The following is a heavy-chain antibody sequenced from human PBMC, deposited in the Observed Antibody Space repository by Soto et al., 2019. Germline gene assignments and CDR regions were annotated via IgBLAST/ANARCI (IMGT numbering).Heavy chain of an antibody. V-gene: IGHV3-23*01. CDR1: GFTFSSYA. Sequence: EVQLLESGGGLVQPGGSLRLSCAASGFTFSSYAMSWVRQAPGKGLEWVSAISGSGGSTYYADSVKGRFTISRDNSKDTLYLQMNSLRAEDTAVYYCAKQMVRGVIISLGYWGQGTLVTVSS. CDR2: ISGSGGST. D-gene: IGHD3-10*01. CDR3: AKQMVRGVIISLGY. J-gene: IGHJ4*02.